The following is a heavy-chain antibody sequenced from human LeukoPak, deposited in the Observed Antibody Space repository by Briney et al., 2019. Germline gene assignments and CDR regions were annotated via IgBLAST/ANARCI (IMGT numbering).Heavy chain of an antibody. Sequence: PSETLSLTCTVSGGSISSYYWSWIRQPPGKGLEWIGYIYYSGSTNYNPSLKSRVTISVDTSKNQFSLKLSSVTAADTAVYYCASGSGSYYFDYWGQGTLVTVSS. CDR1: GGSISSYY. CDR3: ASGSGSYYFDY. CDR2: IYYSGST. J-gene: IGHJ4*02. D-gene: IGHD3-10*01. V-gene: IGHV4-59*08.